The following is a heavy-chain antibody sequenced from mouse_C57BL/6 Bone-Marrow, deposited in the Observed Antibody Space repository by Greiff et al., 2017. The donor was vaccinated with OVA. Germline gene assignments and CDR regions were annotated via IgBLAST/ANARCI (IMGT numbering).Heavy chain of an antibody. V-gene: IGHV1-81*01. CDR1: GYTFTSYG. CDR2: IYPRSGNT. CDR3: ARREGAQATWYFDV. D-gene: IGHD3-2*02. J-gene: IGHJ1*03. Sequence: QVQLKESGAELARPGASVKLSCKASGYTFTSYGISWVKQRTGQGLEWIGEIYPRSGNTYYNEKFKGKATLTADKSSSTAYMELRSLTSEDSAVYFCARREGAQATWYFDVWGTGTTVTVSS.